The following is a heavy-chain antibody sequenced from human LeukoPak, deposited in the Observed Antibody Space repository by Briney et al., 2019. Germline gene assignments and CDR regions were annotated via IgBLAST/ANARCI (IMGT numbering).Heavy chain of an antibody. CDR2: IFYNGGP. J-gene: IGHJ3*02. Sequence: PSETLSLTCTASGDSITNSNYYWGWVRQSPGRGLEWLGNIFYNGGPYYNPSFKSRVVISVDTSKNHFSLTLNAVTAADTAVYHCASYSGIYSAFEIWSQGTLVTVSS. CDR3: ASYSGIYSAFEI. CDR1: GDSITNSNYY. V-gene: IGHV4-39*07. D-gene: IGHD1-26*01.